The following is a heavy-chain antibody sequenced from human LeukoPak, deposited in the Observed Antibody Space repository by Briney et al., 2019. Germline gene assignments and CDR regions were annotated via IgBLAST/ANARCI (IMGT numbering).Heavy chain of an antibody. Sequence: GESLKISCKASGYSFTSYSIGWVRQMPGKGLEWMGIIHPGDSDTRYSPSFQGQVAISADKSISTAYLQWSSLRASDSAMYYCARLRTYGDYALNYWGQGTLVTVSS. CDR2: IHPGDSDT. V-gene: IGHV5-51*01. CDR1: GYSFTSYS. CDR3: ARLRTYGDYALNY. D-gene: IGHD4-17*01. J-gene: IGHJ4*02.